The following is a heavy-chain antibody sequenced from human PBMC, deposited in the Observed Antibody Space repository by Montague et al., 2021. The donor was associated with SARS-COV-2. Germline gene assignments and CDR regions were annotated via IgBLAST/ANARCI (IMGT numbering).Heavy chain of an antibody. V-gene: IGHV4-4*02. D-gene: IGHD3-3*01. CDR3: AKRSSYLLDT. J-gene: IGHJ5*02. Sequence: SETLSLTCAVSGASIRTTNFWSRVRPPPGKGLEWIGEIYHSGTTNYSPSLKSRVAISVDESKNQFSLKLTSATAADTAVYFCAKRSSYLLDTWGQGALVTVSS. CDR2: IYHSGTT. CDR1: GASIRTTNF.